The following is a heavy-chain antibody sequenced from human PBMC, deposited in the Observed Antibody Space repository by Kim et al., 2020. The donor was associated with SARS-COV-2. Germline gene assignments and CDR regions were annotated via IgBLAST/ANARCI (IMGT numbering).Heavy chain of an antibody. V-gene: IGHV3-23*01. Sequence: GGSLRLSCAASGFTFSSYAMSWVRQAPGKGLEWVSAISGSGGSTYYADSMKGRLTISRDNSKKTLYLQMNNLRAEDTAVYYCAKGWEKSGIYCPIDCWGQGALVTVSS. J-gene: IGHJ4*02. CDR1: GFTFSSYA. CDR2: ISGSGGST. CDR3: AKGWEKSGIYCPIDC. D-gene: IGHD1-26*01.